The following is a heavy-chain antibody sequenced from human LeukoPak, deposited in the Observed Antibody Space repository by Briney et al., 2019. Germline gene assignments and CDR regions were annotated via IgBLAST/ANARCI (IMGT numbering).Heavy chain of an antibody. Sequence: GGSLRLSCAASGFTFSSYAMHWVRQAPGKGLEWVAVISYDGSNKYYADSVKGRFTISRDNSKNTLYLQMNSLRAEDTAVYYCARAISSGWYVPWSWGQGTLVTVSS. J-gene: IGHJ4*02. CDR2: ISYDGSNK. V-gene: IGHV3-30-3*01. CDR3: ARAISSGWYVPWS. D-gene: IGHD6-19*01. CDR1: GFTFSSYA.